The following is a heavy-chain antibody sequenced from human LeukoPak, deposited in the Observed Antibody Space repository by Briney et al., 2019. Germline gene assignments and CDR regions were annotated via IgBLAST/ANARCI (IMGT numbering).Heavy chain of an antibody. Sequence: GGSLRLSCTASGFTFGDYAMSWFRQAPGKGLEWVGFIRSKAYGGTTEYAASVKGRFTTSRDDSKSIAYLQMNSLKTEDTAVYYCTRAFEVDYGDAGAPCGPFDYWGQGTLVTVSS. CDR1: GFTFGDYA. J-gene: IGHJ4*02. CDR3: TRAFEVDYGDAGAPCGPFDY. D-gene: IGHD4-17*01. CDR2: IRSKAYGGTT. V-gene: IGHV3-49*03.